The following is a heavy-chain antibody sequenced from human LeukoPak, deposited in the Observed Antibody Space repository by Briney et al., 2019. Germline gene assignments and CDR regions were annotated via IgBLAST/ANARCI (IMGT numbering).Heavy chain of an antibody. Sequence: GGTLKLSCAASGFTFSSYGRNWVRQAPGKGLEWVSRINSDGSSTSYADSVKGRFTISRDNAKNTLYLQMNSLRAEDTAVYYCAKGGALHFQHWGQGTLVTVSS. CDR2: INSDGSST. J-gene: IGHJ1*01. V-gene: IGHV3-74*01. CDR3: AKGGALHFQH. CDR1: GFTFSSYG. D-gene: IGHD1-26*01.